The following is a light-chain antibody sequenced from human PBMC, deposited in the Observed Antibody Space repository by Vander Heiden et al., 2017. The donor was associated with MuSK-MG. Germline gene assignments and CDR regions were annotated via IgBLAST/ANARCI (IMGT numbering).Light chain of an antibody. CDR2: AAT. J-gene: IGKJ4*01. CDR1: QNIGNY. Sequence: DIQMTQSPSSLSASVGDRVTIICRATQNIGNYLNWYQQKVGKAPQLLIYAATRLQSGVPSRFSGSGSGTEFTLSISRLQREDFATYYCQQGDNKPRTFGGGTKVEIK. CDR3: QQGDNKPRT. V-gene: IGKV1-39*01.